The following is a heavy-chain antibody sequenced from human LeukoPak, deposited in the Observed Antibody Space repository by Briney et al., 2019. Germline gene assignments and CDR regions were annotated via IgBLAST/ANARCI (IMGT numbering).Heavy chain of an antibody. CDR2: ISSSSTI. CDR1: GFTFSSYS. CDR3: ARLSGWAYYFDY. J-gene: IGHJ4*02. V-gene: IGHV3-48*01. D-gene: IGHD6-19*01. Sequence: GGSLRLSCAASGFTFSSYSMNWVRQAPGKGLEWVSYISSSSTIYYADSVKGRFTISRDNAKNSLYLQMNSLRAEDTAVYYCARLSGWAYYFDYWGQGTLVTVSS.